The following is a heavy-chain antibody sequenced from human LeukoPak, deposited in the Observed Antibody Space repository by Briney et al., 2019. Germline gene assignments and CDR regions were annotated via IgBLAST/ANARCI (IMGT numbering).Heavy chain of an antibody. CDR3: ARGGGSNSKEFDY. CDR2: IYYSGST. D-gene: IGHD4-23*01. J-gene: IGHJ4*02. Sequence: SETLSLTCTVSGGSISSSSYYWGWIRQPPGKGLEWIGSIYYSGSTYYNPSLKSRVTISVDRSKNQFSLKLSSVTSADTAVYYCARGGGSNSKEFDYWGQGTLVTVSS. CDR1: GGSISSSSYY. V-gene: IGHV4-39*07.